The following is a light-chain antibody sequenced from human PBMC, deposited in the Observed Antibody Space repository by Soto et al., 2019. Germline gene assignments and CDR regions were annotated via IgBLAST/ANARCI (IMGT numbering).Light chain of an antibody. CDR1: QNINTY. V-gene: IGKV1-39*01. J-gene: IGKJ4*01. CDR3: QQANSFPLT. Sequence: DIQMTQSPYSLSAAVGDRVTIACRASQNINTYLNWYQQKPGKAPKLLIYAASSLQSGVPSRFSGSGSGTDFTLTISSLQPEDFATYYCQQANSFPLTFGGGTKVDI. CDR2: AAS.